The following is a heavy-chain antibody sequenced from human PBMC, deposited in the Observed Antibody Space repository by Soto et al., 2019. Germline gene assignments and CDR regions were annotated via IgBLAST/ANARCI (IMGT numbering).Heavy chain of an antibody. CDR2: IYWNADK. CDR1: GFSINTDDVG. CDR3: AHLLGIAPCFDY. D-gene: IGHD7-27*01. J-gene: IGHJ4*02. V-gene: IGHV2-5*01. Sequence: SGPTLVNPTPTLTLTCTLSGFSINTDDVGVGWIRQPPGKTLEWLTLIYWNADKRYSPSLKSRLTITKDTSKNQVVLTMIDMDPVDTATYYCAHLLGIAPCFDYWGQGALVTVSS.